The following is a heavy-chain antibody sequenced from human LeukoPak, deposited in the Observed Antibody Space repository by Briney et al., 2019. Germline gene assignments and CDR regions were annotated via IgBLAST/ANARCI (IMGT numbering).Heavy chain of an antibody. Sequence: SETLSLTCTVSGGSISSYYWSWIRQPPGKGLEWIGYISYSGSTNYNPSLKSRVTISVDMSKNQFSLKLSSVTAADTAVYYCARVPNYYDSSGYRCNIYFDYWGQGTLVTVSS. CDR1: GGSISSYY. CDR3: ARVPNYYDSSGYRCNIYFDY. D-gene: IGHD3-22*01. CDR2: ISYSGST. J-gene: IGHJ4*02. V-gene: IGHV4-59*01.